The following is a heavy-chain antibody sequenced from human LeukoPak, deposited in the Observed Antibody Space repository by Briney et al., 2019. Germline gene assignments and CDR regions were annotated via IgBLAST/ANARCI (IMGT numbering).Heavy chain of an antibody. Sequence: SETLSLTCAVYGGFSSGYSWSWIRQPPGKGLDWIAEINHGGSANYNPSLKSRVTVSLDTSNNQFSLKLSSVTTADTAVYYCARAPGQWYYMDVWGKGTTVTVSS. CDR3: ARAPGQWYYMDV. J-gene: IGHJ6*03. D-gene: IGHD6-19*01. V-gene: IGHV4-34*01. CDR2: INHGGSA. CDR1: GGFSSGYS.